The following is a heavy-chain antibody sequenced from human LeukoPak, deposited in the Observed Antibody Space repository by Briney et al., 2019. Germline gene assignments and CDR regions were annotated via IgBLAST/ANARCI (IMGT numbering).Heavy chain of an antibody. CDR1: GGTFSSYA. CDR3: ASPYLVTGYAFDI. V-gene: IGHV1-69*05. J-gene: IGHJ3*02. D-gene: IGHD4-23*01. Sequence: SVKVSCKASGGTFSSYAISWARQAPGQGLGWMGGIIPIFGTANYAQKFQGRVTITTDESTSTAYMELSSLRSEDTAVYYCASPYLVTGYAFDIWGQGTMVTVSS. CDR2: IIPIFGTA.